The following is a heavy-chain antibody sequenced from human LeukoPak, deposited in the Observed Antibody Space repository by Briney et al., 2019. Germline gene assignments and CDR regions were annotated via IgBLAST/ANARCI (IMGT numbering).Heavy chain of an antibody. D-gene: IGHD4-23*01. CDR3: ARGGTSASLAY. CDR1: VFTFSSYI. Sequence: GGSLRLSCAASVFTFSSYIISSVRQAPGKGLEWVSYISSSSTMSYADSVKGRFTISRDNANNSLYLQMSSLRDEDTAVYYCARGGTSASLAYWGQGTLVTVSS. V-gene: IGHV3-48*02. CDR2: ISSSSTM. J-gene: IGHJ4*02.